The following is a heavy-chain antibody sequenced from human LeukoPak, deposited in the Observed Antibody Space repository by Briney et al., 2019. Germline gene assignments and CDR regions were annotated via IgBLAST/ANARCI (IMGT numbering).Heavy chain of an antibody. V-gene: IGHV3-23*01. CDR3: AKDTYYYDSSGYYPFDY. CDR2: NSGSGGST. J-gene: IGHJ4*02. Sequence: PGASLRLSCAASGFTFSSYAMSWVRQAPAKGLEGFSANSGSGGSTYYAASVKGRFTISRDNSKNTLYLQMNSLRAEYTAVYYCAKDTYYYDSSGYYPFDYWGQGTLVTVSS. CDR1: GFTFSSYA. D-gene: IGHD3-22*01.